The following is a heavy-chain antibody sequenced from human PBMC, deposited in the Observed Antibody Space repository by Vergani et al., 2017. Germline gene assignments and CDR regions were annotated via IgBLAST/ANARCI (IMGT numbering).Heavy chain of an antibody. CDR1: GGSFTSYH. Sequence: QVQLQQWGGGLLKPSETLSLTCVVNGGSFTSYHWTWIRQSPGEGLEWVGDIDHTGRPDYNPSLKRRLTMSGDKSRNQFSLMLNSVTATDTAIYFCAGVKTETNVHLYYGYYMDVWGQGTAVTVS. CDR2: IDHTGRP. D-gene: IGHD4-11*01. V-gene: IGHV4-34*01. J-gene: IGHJ6*03. CDR3: AGVKTETNVHLYYGYYMDV.